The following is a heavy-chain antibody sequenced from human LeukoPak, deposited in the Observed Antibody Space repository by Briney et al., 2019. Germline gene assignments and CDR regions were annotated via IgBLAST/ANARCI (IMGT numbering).Heavy chain of an antibody. CDR1: GYTFTSYA. J-gene: IGHJ5*02. CDR3: ARAYSSLSWFDP. CDR2: INAGNGNT. V-gene: IGHV1-3*01. D-gene: IGHD6-13*01. Sequence: ASVKVSCKASGYTFTSYAMHWVRQAPGQRLEWMGWINAGNGNTKYSQKFQGRVTITRDTSASTAYMELSSLRSEDTAVYYCARAYSSLSWFDPWGQGTLVTVSS.